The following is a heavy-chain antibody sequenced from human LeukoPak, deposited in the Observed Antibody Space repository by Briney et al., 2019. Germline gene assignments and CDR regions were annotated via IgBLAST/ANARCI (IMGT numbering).Heavy chain of an antibody. V-gene: IGHV1-69*13. CDR1: GGTFSSYA. D-gene: IGHD2-8*01. J-gene: IGHJ3*02. Sequence: ASVKVSCKASGGTFSSYAISWVRQAPGQGLEWMGGIIPIFGTANYAQKFQGRVTITADESTSTAYMELSSLRSEDTAVYYCARAKEVYDAFDIWGQGTMVTVSS. CDR2: IIPIFGTA. CDR3: ARAKEVYDAFDI.